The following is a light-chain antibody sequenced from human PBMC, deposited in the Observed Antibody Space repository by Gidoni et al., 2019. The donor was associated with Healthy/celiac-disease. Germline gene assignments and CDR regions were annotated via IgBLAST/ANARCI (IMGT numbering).Light chain of an antibody. Sequence: YELTQPLSVSVALGQTARITCGGNNIGSKNVHWYQQKPGQAPVLVIYRDSNRPSGIPERFSGSNSGNTATLTISRAQAGDEADYYCQVWDSSFWVFGGGTKLTVL. CDR3: QVWDSSFWV. CDR2: RDS. J-gene: IGLJ3*02. V-gene: IGLV3-9*01. CDR1: NIGSKN.